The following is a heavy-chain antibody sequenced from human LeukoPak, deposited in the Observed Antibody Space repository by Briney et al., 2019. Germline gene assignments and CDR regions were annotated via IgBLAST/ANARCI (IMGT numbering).Heavy chain of an antibody. CDR2: IRYDGSNK. CDR1: GFTFSSYG. CDR3: ARDPYSGAYGDTYYYYMDV. D-gene: IGHD1-26*01. Sequence: GGSLRLSCAAPGFTFSSYGMHWVRQAPGKGLEWVVFIRYDGSNKYYADSVKGRFTISRDNARNSLYLQMNSLTAEDTAVYYCARDPYSGAYGDTYYYYMDVWGKGTTVTISS. V-gene: IGHV3-30*02. J-gene: IGHJ6*03.